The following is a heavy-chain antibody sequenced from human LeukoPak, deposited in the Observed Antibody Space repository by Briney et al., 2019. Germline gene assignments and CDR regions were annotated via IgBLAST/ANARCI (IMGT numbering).Heavy chain of an antibody. V-gene: IGHV3-74*01. J-gene: IGHJ4*02. CDR1: GFTLSSYW. CDR3: ARGPPNDIDFWSGYLNY. Sequence: GGSLRLSCAASGFTLSSYWMHWVRQGPGKGLVWVSRINSDGSSTFYADSVKGRFTISRDNAKNTLYLQMNSLRAEDTAVYYCARGPPNDIDFWSGYLNYWGQGTLVTVFS. D-gene: IGHD3-3*01. CDR2: INSDGSST.